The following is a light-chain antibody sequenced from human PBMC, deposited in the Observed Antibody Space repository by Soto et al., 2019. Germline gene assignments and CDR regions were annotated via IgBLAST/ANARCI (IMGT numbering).Light chain of an antibody. CDR1: SSNTGNNH. J-gene: IGLJ3*02. CDR2: ETN. CDR3: AAWDGGLSRPL. Sequence: QSVLTQPPSASGTPGQRVTISCSGSSSNTGNNHVYWYQQLAGTAPKLLMSETNQRPSGVPNRFTASKYGSSASLAISGLRSEDEAAYYCAAWDGGLSRPLFGGGTKLTVL. V-gene: IGLV1-47*01.